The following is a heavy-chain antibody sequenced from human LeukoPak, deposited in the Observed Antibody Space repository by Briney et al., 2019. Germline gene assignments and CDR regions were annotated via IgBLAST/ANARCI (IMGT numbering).Heavy chain of an antibody. D-gene: IGHD3-10*01. CDR2: IFHTGHT. V-gene: IGHV4-30-2*01. CDR3: ARGFYGSGSQFDY. Sequence: SETLSLTCAVFGGSISSGDYPWSWIRQPPGKGLEWIGYIFHTGHTSYNPSLKSRVTISLDMSKNQLSLKRSSVTAADTAVYYCARGFYGSGSQFDYWGQGTLVTVSS. J-gene: IGHJ4*02. CDR1: GGSISSGDYP.